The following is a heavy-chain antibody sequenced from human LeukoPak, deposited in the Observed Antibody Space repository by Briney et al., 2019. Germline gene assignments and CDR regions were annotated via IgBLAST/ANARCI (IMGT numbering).Heavy chain of an antibody. V-gene: IGHV4-59*01. CDR2: IYYSGST. CDR1: GGSISSYY. J-gene: IGHJ3*02. Sequence: PSETLSLTCTVSGGSISSYYWSWIRQPPGKGLEWIGYIYYSGSTNYNPSLKSRVTISVDTSKNQFSLKLSSVTAADTAVYYCARTIVRGVDAFDIWGQGTMVTVSS. D-gene: IGHD3-10*01. CDR3: ARTIVRGVDAFDI.